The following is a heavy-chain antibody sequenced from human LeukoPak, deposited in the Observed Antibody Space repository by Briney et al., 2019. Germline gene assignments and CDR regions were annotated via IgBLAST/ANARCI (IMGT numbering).Heavy chain of an antibody. CDR2: FDPEDGET. CDR1: GYTLTELS. Sequence: ASVKVSCKVSGYTLTELSMHWVRQAPGKGLEWMGGFDPEDGETIYAQKFQGRVTMTEDTSTDTAYMELSSLRSEDTAVYYCATRDYRVVAGTDAFDIWGQGTMVTVSS. D-gene: IGHD6-19*01. J-gene: IGHJ3*02. V-gene: IGHV1-24*01. CDR3: ATRDYRVVAGTDAFDI.